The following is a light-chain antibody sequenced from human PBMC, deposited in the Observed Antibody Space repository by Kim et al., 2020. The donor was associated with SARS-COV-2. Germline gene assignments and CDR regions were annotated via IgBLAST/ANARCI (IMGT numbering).Light chain of an antibody. CDR2: DAS. Sequence: EIVLTQSPATLSLSPGEIATLSCRASQSVSSYLAWYQQKPGQAPRLLIYDASNRATGIPARFSGSGSGTDFTLTISSLEPEDFAVYYCQQHSNWLTFGGGTKVEIK. CDR1: QSVSSY. CDR3: QQHSNWLT. V-gene: IGKV3-11*01. J-gene: IGKJ4*01.